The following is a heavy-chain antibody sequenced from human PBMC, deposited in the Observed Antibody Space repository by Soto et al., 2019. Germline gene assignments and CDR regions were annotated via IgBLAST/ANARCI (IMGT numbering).Heavy chain of an antibody. V-gene: IGHV1-18*01. CDR1: GYTFTSYG. Sequence: ASVKVSCKASGYTFTSYGISWVRQAPGQGLEWMGWISAYNGNTNYAQKLQGRVTMTTDTSTSTAYMELRSLRSDDTAVYYCARGLYYDYIWGSYRLAKYYFDYWGQGTLVTVSS. J-gene: IGHJ4*02. CDR2: ISAYNGNT. D-gene: IGHD3-16*02. CDR3: ARGLYYDYIWGSYRLAKYYFDY.